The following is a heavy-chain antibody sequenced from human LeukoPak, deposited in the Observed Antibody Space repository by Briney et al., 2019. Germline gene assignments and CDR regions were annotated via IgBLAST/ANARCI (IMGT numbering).Heavy chain of an antibody. J-gene: IGHJ5*02. CDR1: GYTFTSYA. CDR2: INAGNGNT. V-gene: IGHV1-3*01. Sequence: ASVKVSCKASGYTFTSYAMHWVRQAPGQRLEWMGWINAGNGNTKYSQKFQGRVTITWDTSASTAYMELSSLRSEDTAVYYCARGLGGSYLPNWFDPWGQGTLVTVSS. D-gene: IGHD1-26*01. CDR3: ARGLGGSYLPNWFDP.